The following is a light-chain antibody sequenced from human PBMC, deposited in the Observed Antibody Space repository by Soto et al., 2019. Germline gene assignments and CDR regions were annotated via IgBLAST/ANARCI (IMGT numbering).Light chain of an antibody. CDR3: CSFRSSSTPSYV. Sequence: QSALTQPASVSGSPGQSITISCTGTSSDVGGYNSVSWYQQHPGKAPKLMISDVSNRPSGVSNRFSGSKSANTASLTISGLQAEDDADYYCCSFRSSSTPSYVFGTGTKLTVL. CDR2: DVS. V-gene: IGLV2-14*03. CDR1: SSDVGGYNS. J-gene: IGLJ1*01.